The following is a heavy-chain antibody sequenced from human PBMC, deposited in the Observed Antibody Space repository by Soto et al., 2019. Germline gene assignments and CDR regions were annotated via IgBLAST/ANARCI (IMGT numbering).Heavy chain of an antibody. J-gene: IGHJ5*02. D-gene: IGHD2-2*01. CDR1: GYTFTSYA. Sequence: ASVKVSCKASGYTFTSYAMHWVRQAPRQRLEWMGWINAGNGNTKYSQKFQGRVTITRDTSASTAYMELSSLRSEDTAVYYCARGGSCSSTSCYGLNWFDPWGQGTLVTVSS. V-gene: IGHV1-3*01. CDR2: INAGNGNT. CDR3: ARGGSCSSTSCYGLNWFDP.